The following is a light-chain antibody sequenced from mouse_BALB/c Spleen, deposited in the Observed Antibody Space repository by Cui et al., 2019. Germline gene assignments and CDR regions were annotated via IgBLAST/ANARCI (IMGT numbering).Light chain of an antibody. J-gene: IGKJ1*01. Sequence: QMNQSPSSLSASLGDTITITCYASQNINVWLSWYQQKPGNIPKLLIYKASNLHTGVQSRFSGSGSGTGFTLTISSLQPEDIATYYCQQGQSYPRTFGGGTKLEIK. CDR1: QNINVW. V-gene: IGKV10-94*01. CDR2: KAS. CDR3: QQGQSYPRT.